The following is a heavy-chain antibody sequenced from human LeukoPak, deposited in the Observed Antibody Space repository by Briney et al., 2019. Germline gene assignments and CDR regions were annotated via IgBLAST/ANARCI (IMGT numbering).Heavy chain of an antibody. J-gene: IGHJ4*02. V-gene: IGHV3-30*02. CDR2: IRYDGSNK. CDR3: AKEGARYGSGSYSYFDY. CDR1: GFTFSSYA. Sequence: GGSLRLSCAASGFTFSSYAMHWVRQAPGKGLEWVAFIRYDGSNKYYADSVKGRFTISRDNSKNTLYLQMNSLRAEDTAVYYCAKEGARYGSGSYSYFDYWGQGTLVTVSS. D-gene: IGHD3-10*01.